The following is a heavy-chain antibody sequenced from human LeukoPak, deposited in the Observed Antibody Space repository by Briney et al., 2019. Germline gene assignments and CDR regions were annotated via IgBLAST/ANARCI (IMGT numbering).Heavy chain of an antibody. CDR2: ISYDGSNK. J-gene: IGHJ4*02. CDR3: AKAPQVDYFDY. Sequence: GGSLRLSCAASGFTFSSYGMHWVRQAPGKGLEWVAVISYDGSNKYYADSVKGRFTISRDNSKNTLYLQMNSLRAEDTAVYYCAKAPQVDYFDYWGQGTLVTVSS. CDR1: GFTFSSYG. V-gene: IGHV3-30*18. D-gene: IGHD2-15*01.